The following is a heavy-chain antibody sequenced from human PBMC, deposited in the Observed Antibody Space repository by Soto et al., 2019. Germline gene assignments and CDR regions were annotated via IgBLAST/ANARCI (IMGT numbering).Heavy chain of an antibody. D-gene: IGHD3-10*01. CDR3: ARDDHGSGSYYYYYYGMDV. CDR1: GYTFTGYY. CDR2: INPNSGGT. Sequence: QVQLVQSGAEVKKPGASVKVSCKASGYTFTGYYMHWVRQAPGQGLEWMGWINPNSGGTNYAQKFQGRVTMTRDTSISTAYMELSRLRSDDTAVYYCARDDHGSGSYYYYYYGMDVWGQGTTVTVSS. J-gene: IGHJ6*02. V-gene: IGHV1-2*02.